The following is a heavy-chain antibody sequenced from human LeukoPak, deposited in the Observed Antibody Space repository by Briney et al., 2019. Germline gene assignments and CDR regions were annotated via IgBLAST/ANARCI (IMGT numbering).Heavy chain of an antibody. V-gene: IGHV3-33*01. D-gene: IGHD1-1*01. CDR3: ARWGGTRQYYFDY. CDR1: GFIFSDYG. J-gene: IGHJ4*02. CDR2: TRFDGSIK. Sequence: PGGSLRLSYAVSGFIFSDYGFHWVRQAPGKGLEWAAVTRFDGSIKQYTDSVKGRFTISRDDSKNTLYLQMNSLKSEDTAVYYCARWGGTRQYYFDYWGRGTLVTVSS.